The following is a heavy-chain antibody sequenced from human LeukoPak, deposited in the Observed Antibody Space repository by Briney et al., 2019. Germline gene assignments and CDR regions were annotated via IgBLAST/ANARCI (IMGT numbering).Heavy chain of an antibody. D-gene: IGHD1-26*01. J-gene: IGHJ4*02. Sequence: GGSLRLSCAASGFTFSDYYMCWIRQAPGKGLEWVSYISSSGSTIYYADSVKGRFTISRDNAKNSLCLQMNSLRAEDTAVYYCARVSGSYGDYFDYWGQGTLVTVSS. CDR1: GFTFSDYY. CDR3: ARVSGSYGDYFDY. CDR2: ISSSGSTI. V-gene: IGHV3-11*04.